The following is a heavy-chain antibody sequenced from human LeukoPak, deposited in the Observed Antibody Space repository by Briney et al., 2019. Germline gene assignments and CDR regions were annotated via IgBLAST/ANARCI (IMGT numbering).Heavy chain of an antibody. D-gene: IGHD2-2*03. CDR1: GFTFSSYS. Sequence: PGGSLRLSCAASGFTFSSYSMNWVRQAPGKGLEWVSSISSSSSYIYYADSVKGRFTISRDNAKNSLYLQMNSLRAEDTAVYYCARDRGYCSSTSCYVRSGIDYWGRGTLVTVSS. CDR2: ISSSSSYI. CDR3: ARDRGYCSSTSCYVRSGIDY. V-gene: IGHV3-21*01. J-gene: IGHJ4*02.